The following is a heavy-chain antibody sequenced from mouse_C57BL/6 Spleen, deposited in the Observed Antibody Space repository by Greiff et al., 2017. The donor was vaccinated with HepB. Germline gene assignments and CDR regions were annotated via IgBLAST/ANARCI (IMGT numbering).Heavy chain of an antibody. Sequence: QVQLKESGPGLVAPSQSLSITCTVSGFSLTSYAISWVRQPPGKGLEWLGVIWTGGGTNYNSALKSRLSISKDNSKSQVFLKMNSLQTDDTARYYCASPDSSGYGDYAMDYWGQGTSVTVSS. V-gene: IGHV2-9-1*01. CDR2: IWTGGGT. CDR3: ASPDSSGYGDYAMDY. CDR1: GFSLTSYA. J-gene: IGHJ4*01. D-gene: IGHD3-2*02.